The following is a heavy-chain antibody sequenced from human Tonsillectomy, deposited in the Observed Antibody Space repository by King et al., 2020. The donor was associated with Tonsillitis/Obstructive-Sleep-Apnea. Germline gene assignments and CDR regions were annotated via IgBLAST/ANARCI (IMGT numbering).Heavy chain of an antibody. J-gene: IGHJ4*02. Sequence: VQLVESGGGLVKPGGSLRLSCAASGFSFSITWMNWVRQAPGKGLEWVGRVKSKPDGETTDYAAPVKGRFTISRDDSENKLYLQMNSLKTEDTAVYYCTADTYRSSAQAFDYWGQGTLVTVSS. V-gene: IGHV3-15*01. CDR3: TADTYRSSAQAFDY. CDR2: VKSKPDGETT. CDR1: GFSFSITW. D-gene: IGHD2-2*01.